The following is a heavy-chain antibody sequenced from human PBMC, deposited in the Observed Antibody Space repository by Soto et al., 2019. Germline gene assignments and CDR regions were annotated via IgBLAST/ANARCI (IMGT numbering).Heavy chain of an antibody. Sequence: SETLSLTCNVSGGSIDRSNYCWDWLRQPPGKGLEWIGTTYYNGNAYYNPSLRSRVSMSVDTSKNQFSLKLISVTAADTAVYYCARHFVAVVIKGWGYWGQGKLVTV. V-gene: IGHV4-39*01. D-gene: IGHD3-10*01. J-gene: IGHJ4*02. CDR2: TYYNGNA. CDR1: GGSIDRSNYC. CDR3: ARHFVAVVIKGWGY.